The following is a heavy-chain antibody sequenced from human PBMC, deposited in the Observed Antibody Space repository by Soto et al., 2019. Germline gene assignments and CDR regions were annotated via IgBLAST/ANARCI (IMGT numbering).Heavy chain of an antibody. D-gene: IGHD3-9*01. CDR3: ARGTPTYYDILTGPFYYFDY. CDR2: INHSGST. V-gene: IGHV4-34*01. CDR1: GGSFSGYY. J-gene: IGHJ4*02. Sequence: KASETLSLTCAVYGGSFSGYYWSWIRQPPGKGLEWIGEINHSGSTNYNPSLKSRVTISVDTSKNQFSLKLSSVTAADTAVYYCARGTPTYYDILTGPFYYFDYWGQGTLVTVSS.